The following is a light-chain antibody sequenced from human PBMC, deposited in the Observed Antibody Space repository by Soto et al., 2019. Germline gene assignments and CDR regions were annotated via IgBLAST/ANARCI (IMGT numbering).Light chain of an antibody. Sequence: DIVLTQSPGTLSLSPEERATLSCRASQSLTGGYLAWFQQKPGQTPRLLIYIASNSATGIPDRFSGSGSGTAFTLTISRLVPEDFVVYYCQQNGSLPITFGQGTRLEIK. CDR3: QQNGSLPIT. J-gene: IGKJ5*01. CDR2: IAS. V-gene: IGKV3-20*01. CDR1: QSLTGGY.